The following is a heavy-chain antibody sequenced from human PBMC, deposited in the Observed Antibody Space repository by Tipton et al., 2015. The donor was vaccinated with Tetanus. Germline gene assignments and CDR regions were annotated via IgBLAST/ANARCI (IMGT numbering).Heavy chain of an antibody. D-gene: IGHD3-10*01. CDR1: GFTFSTYG. J-gene: IGHJ4*02. Sequence: QLVQSGGGLIQPGGSLRLSCAASGFTFSTYGMSWVRQAPGKGLEWVSGISSDGGTTYYADSVKGRFTISRDNSKNTLYLQMNSLRAEDTAVYYCATTHTLRDWGQGTLVAVSS. V-gene: IGHV3-23*04. CDR2: ISSDGGTT. CDR3: ATTHTLRD.